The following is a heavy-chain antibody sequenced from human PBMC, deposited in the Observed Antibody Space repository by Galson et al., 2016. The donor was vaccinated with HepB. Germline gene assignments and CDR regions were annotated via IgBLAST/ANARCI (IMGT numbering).Heavy chain of an antibody. D-gene: IGHD7-27*01. J-gene: IGHJ4*02. Sequence: ETLSLTCTVSGGSISSSSSYWGWIRQPPGKGLEWIGTIHYSGSTYYNPSLKSRVTISIDTSKNQFSLKLTSVTAADTAVYYCAGAGDLTEYYFQYWGQGTLVTVSS. V-gene: IGHV4-39*07. CDR3: AGAGDLTEYYFQY. CDR1: GGSISSSSSY. CDR2: IHYSGST.